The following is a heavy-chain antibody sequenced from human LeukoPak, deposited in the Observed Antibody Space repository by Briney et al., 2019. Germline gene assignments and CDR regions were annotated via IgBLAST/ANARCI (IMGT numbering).Heavy chain of an antibody. D-gene: IGHD6-13*01. CDR3: ARVQSAAAAIQF. Sequence: SETLSLTCAVYGGSFCGYYWSWIRQPPGKGLEWIGEINHSGSTNYNPSLKSRVTISVDTSKNQFSLKLSSVTAADTAVYYCARVQSAAAAIQFWSQGTLVTVSS. CDR1: GGSFCGYY. J-gene: IGHJ4*02. V-gene: IGHV4-34*01. CDR2: INHSGST.